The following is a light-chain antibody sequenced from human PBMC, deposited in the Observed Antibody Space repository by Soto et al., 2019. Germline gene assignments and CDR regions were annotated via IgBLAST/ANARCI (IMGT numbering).Light chain of an antibody. CDR1: SSDVGGYNY. CDR2: DVS. Sequence: SVVTQPASMSGSPGQSITISCTGTSSDVGGYNYVSWYQQHPGKAPKLMIYDVSNRPSGVSNRFSGSKSGNTASLTISGLQAEDEADYYCSSYTSSSTRGFGTGTKVTVL. V-gene: IGLV2-14*01. CDR3: SSYTSSSTRG. J-gene: IGLJ1*01.